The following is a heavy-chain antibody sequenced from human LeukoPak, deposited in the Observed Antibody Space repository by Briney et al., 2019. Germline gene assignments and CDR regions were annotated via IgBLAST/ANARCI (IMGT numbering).Heavy chain of an antibody. Sequence: GGSLRLSCAVSGFTFSSYSMDWVRQAPGKGLEWVSYISSSSSTIYYADSVKGRFTISRDNAKNSLYLQMNSLRAEDTAVYYCAREAGIAAAGNAWGQGTLVTVSS. V-gene: IGHV3-48*01. CDR1: GFTFSSYS. J-gene: IGHJ5*02. D-gene: IGHD6-13*01. CDR3: AREAGIAAAGNA. CDR2: ISSSSSTI.